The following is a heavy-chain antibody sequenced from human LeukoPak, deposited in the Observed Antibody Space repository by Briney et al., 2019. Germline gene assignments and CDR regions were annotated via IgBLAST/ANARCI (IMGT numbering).Heavy chain of an antibody. V-gene: IGHV5-51*01. Sequence: GESLKISCKGSGFIFTGYWIVWVRQMPGKGLEWMGIIYPADSETTYSPSFQGQITISADRSSTTAHLHWSSLKASDTAIYYCARATCVNGICYTLYWGQGSLVTVSS. CDR1: GFIFTGYW. CDR2: IYPADSET. J-gene: IGHJ4*02. D-gene: IGHD2-8*01. CDR3: ARATCVNGICYTLY.